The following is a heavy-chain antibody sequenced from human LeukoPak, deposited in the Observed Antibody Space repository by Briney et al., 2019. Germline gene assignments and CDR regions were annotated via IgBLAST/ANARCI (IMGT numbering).Heavy chain of an antibody. CDR2: INHSGST. CDR1: GGSFSGYY. J-gene: IGHJ3*02. V-gene: IGHV4-34*01. Sequence: SETLSLTCAVYGGSFSGYYWSWIRQPPGKGLEWIGEINHSGSTNYNPSLKSRVTISVDTSKNQFSLKLSSVTAADTAVYYCARLYIVRGKGLFDIWGQGTMVTVSS. D-gene: IGHD1-26*01. CDR3: ARLYIVRGKGLFDI.